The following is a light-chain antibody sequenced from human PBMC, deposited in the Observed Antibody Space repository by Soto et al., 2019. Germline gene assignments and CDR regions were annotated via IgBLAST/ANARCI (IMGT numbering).Light chain of an antibody. CDR3: GTWDSSLSAYV. CDR2: DNN. Sequence: QSVLTQPPSVSAAPGQKVTISCSGSSSNIGNNYVSWYQQLPGTAPKLLIYDNNKRPSGIPDRFSGSKSGTSATLGITGLQTGDEADYYCGTWDSSLSAYVCGTGTKLTVL. CDR1: SSNIGNNY. J-gene: IGLJ1*01. V-gene: IGLV1-51*01.